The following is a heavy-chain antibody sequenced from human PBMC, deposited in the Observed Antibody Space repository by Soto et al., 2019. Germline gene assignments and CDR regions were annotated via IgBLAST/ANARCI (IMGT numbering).Heavy chain of an antibody. CDR3: ARYRGATNYYFDY. D-gene: IGHD1-26*01. V-gene: IGHV3-33*01. Sequence: QVQLVESGGGVVQPGKSLRLSCATSGFTFSSYGFHWVRQAPGKGLEWVALIWYDGSKKYHADSVKGRFTIFRDDSKNTLYLQMDSLRPEDTAVYSCARYRGATNYYFDYWGQGTLVTVSS. CDR2: IWYDGSKK. J-gene: IGHJ4*02. CDR1: GFTFSSYG.